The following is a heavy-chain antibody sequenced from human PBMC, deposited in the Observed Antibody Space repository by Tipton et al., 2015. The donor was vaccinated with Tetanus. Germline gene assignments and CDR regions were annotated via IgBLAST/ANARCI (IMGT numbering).Heavy chain of an antibody. D-gene: IGHD2-2*02. CDR1: GYSFTSYW. J-gene: IGHJ6*02. Sequence: QLVQSGAEVKKPGESLKISCKGSGYSFTSYWIGWVRQMPGKGLEWMGIIHPGDSDTRYSPSFQGQVTISADKSISTAYPQWSSLKASDTAMYYCARHYRDIVVVPAAIGYYYGMDVWGQGTTVTVSS. CDR2: IHPGDSDT. CDR3: ARHYRDIVVVPAAIGYYYGMDV. V-gene: IGHV5-51*01.